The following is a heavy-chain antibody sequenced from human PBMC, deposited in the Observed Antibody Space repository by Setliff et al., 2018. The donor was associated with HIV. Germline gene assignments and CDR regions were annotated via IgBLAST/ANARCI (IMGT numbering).Heavy chain of an antibody. CDR2: IFYSGHT. D-gene: IGHD6-13*01. Sequence: SETLSLTCTVSGGSISSSDFYWSWIRQHPGKALEWIGNIFYSGHTFYNPSLKSRVSISVDTSKNQFSLKLTSVTAADTAVYYCARGIAAAGRWGQGTLVTVSS. CDR1: GGSISSSDFY. J-gene: IGHJ4*02. V-gene: IGHV4-39*07. CDR3: ARGIAAAGR.